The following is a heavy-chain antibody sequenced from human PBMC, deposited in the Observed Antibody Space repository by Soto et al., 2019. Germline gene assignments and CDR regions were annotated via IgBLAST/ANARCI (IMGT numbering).Heavy chain of an antibody. CDR1: GYTFTSYG. V-gene: IGHV1-18*01. D-gene: IGHD4-17*01. CDR2: ISAYNGNT. Sequence: AAVKVSCKASGYTFTSYGISWVRQAPGQGLEWMGWISAYNGNTNYAQKLQGRVTMTTDTSTSTAYMELRSLRSDDTAVYYCARDYGDYGPLYYYYGMDVWGQGTTVTVSS. CDR3: ARDYGDYGPLYYYYGMDV. J-gene: IGHJ6*02.